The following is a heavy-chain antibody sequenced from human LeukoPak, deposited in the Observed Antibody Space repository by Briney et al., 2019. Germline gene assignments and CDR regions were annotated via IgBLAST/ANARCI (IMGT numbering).Heavy chain of an antibody. J-gene: IGHJ6*02. D-gene: IGHD5-12*01. CDR3: ATGYSGYGYYYYGMDV. CDR2: ISSSSSYI. CDR1: GFTFSSYS. V-gene: IGHV3-21*01. Sequence: GSLLLSCAASGFTFSSYSMNWVRQAPGKGLEWVSSISSSSSYIYYADSVKGRFTISRDNAKNSLYLQMNSLRAEDTAVYYCATGYSGYGYYYYGMDVWGQGTTVTVSS.